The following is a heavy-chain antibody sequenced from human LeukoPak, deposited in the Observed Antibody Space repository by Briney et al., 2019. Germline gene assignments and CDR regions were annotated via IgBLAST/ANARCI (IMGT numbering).Heavy chain of an antibody. D-gene: IGHD5-12*01. Sequence: PGGSLRLSCAASGFTFNNYAMTWVRQAPGKGLEWVSAISGSGSNTYYADSVKGRFTISRDNSKNTLYLRMNSLRAEDTAVYYCAKNWWLRFFCWFNPWGQGTLVTVSS. CDR1: GFTFNNYA. CDR2: ISGSGSNT. V-gene: IGHV3-23*01. CDR3: AKNWWLRFFCWFNP. J-gene: IGHJ5*02.